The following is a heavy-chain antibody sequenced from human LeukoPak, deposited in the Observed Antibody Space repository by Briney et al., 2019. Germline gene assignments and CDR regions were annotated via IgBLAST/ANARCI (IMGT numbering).Heavy chain of an antibody. CDR3: ARQSDYYGSGSYSWFDP. CDR2: IYYSGST. J-gene: IGHJ5*02. V-gene: IGHV4-59*01. CDR1: GGSISSYY. Sequence: SETLSLTCTVSGGSISSYYWSWIRQPPGKGLEWSGYIYYSGSTNYNPSLKSRVTISVDPSKNQFSLKLSSVTAADTAVYYCARQSDYYGSGSYSWFDPWGQGTLVTVSS. D-gene: IGHD3-10*01.